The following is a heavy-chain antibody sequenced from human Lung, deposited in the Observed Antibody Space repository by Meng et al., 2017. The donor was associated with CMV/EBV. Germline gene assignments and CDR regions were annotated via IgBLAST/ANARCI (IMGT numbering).Heavy chain of an antibody. D-gene: IGHD1-26*01. J-gene: IGHJ4*02. CDR1: GFTFSSYW. Sequence: GGSLSLSCAASGFTFSSYWMHWVRQAPGKVLVWVSRINSEGSSTRYADSVKGRFTISRDNAKNTLCLQMNSLRAEDTAVYYCASDSQVGAAPFDYWGQGTLVTVSS. V-gene: IGHV3-74*01. CDR3: ASDSQVGAAPFDY. CDR2: INSEGSST.